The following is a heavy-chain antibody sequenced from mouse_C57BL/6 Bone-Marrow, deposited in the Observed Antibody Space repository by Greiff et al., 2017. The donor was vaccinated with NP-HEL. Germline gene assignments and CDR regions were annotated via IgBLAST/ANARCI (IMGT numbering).Heavy chain of an antibody. CDR1: GFTFSNYW. D-gene: IGHD2-5*01. Sequence: EVKLQESGGGLVQPGGSMKLSCVASGFTFSNYWMNWVRQSPEKGLEWVAQIRLKSDNYVTNYAVSVKGRFTISRDVSKSSVYLQMNNLRAEDTGIYYCTSYYSNYYAMDHCGQGTSVTVSS. CDR2: IRLKSDNYVT. J-gene: IGHJ4*01. CDR3: TSYYSNYYAMDH. V-gene: IGHV6-3*01.